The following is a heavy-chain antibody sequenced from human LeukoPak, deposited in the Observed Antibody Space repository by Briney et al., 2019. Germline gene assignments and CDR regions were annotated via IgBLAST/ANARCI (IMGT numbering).Heavy chain of an antibody. CDR1: GFTFSSFW. D-gene: IGHD5-18*01. J-gene: IGHJ3*02. CDR3: AKGRRIQLWTNAFDI. V-gene: IGHV3-7*01. Sequence: GGSLRLSCAASGFTFSSFWMSWVRQAPGKGLEWVANIKQDGSEKYYVDSVKGRFTISRDNSKNTLYLQMNSLRAEDTAVYYCAKGRRIQLWTNAFDIWGQGTMVTVSS. CDR2: IKQDGSEK.